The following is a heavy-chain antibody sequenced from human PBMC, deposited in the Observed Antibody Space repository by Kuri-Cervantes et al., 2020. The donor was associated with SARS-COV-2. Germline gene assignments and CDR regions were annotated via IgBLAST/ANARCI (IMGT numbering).Heavy chain of an antibody. CDR3: VRIRAATVIADY. D-gene: IGHD4-11*01. J-gene: IGHJ4*02. Sequence: SGPTLVKPTQTLTLTCTFSGFSLNTSGMCVSWIRQPPGKALEWLARIDWDDDKYYKTSLNTRLSISKDTSKDQVVLTMTNVDPEDTATYYCVRIRAATVIADYWGQGTLVTVSS. V-gene: IGHV2-70*11. CDR1: GFSLNTSGMC. CDR2: IDWDDDK.